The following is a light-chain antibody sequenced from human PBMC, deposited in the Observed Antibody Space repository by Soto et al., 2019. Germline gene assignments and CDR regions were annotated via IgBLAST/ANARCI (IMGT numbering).Light chain of an antibody. Sequence: EIVLTHSPGPLSLSPGDRATLSCRASQSVSTNYLAWYQQQLGQAPRLLIYGASSRATGMPDRFSGNGSGTDFTLTISRLETEEFAVYYCAQYCSPPFAFGPGTKVDIK. CDR1: QSVSTNY. V-gene: IGKV3-20*01. CDR3: AQYCSPPFA. J-gene: IGKJ3*01. CDR2: GAS.